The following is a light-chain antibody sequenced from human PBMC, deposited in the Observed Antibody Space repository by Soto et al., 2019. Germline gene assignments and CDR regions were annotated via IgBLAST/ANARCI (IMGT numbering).Light chain of an antibody. Sequence: VLTQPASVSGSPGQSITISCTGTSSDVGGYNYVSWYQQHPGKAPKLMIYDVSNRPSGVSNRFSGSKSGNTASLTISGLQAEDEADYYCSSYTSSSRIFGTGTKVTVL. CDR3: SSYTSSSRI. J-gene: IGLJ1*01. CDR2: DVS. V-gene: IGLV2-14*01. CDR1: SSDVGGYNY.